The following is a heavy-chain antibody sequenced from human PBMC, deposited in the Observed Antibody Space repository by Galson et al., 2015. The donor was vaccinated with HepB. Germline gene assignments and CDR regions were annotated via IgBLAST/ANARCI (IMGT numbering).Heavy chain of an antibody. Sequence: QSGAEVKKPGASVKVSCKASGYTFTSYGISWVRQAPGQGLEWMGWISAYNGNTNYAQKLQGRVTMTTDTSTSTAYMELRSLRSDDTAVYYCARDDGGLWFGELLPQIYYYYGMDVWGQGTTVTVSS. V-gene: IGHV1-18*04. CDR1: GYTFTSYG. J-gene: IGHJ6*02. CDR2: ISAYNGNT. CDR3: ARDDGGLWFGELLPQIYYYYGMDV. D-gene: IGHD3-10*01.